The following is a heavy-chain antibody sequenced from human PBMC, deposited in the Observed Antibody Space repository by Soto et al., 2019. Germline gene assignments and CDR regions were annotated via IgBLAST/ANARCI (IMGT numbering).Heavy chain of an antibody. CDR3: ARRNEVVLMVYAPAPGYYGMDV. CDR2: IIPIFGTA. J-gene: IGHJ6*02. CDR1: GGTFSSYA. Sequence: ASVKVSCKASGGTFSSYAISWVRQAPGQGLEWMGGIIPIFGTANYAQKFQGRVTITADESTSTAYMELSSRRSEDTAVYYCARRNEVVLMVYAPAPGYYGMDVWGQGTTVTVSS. D-gene: IGHD2-8*01. V-gene: IGHV1-69*13.